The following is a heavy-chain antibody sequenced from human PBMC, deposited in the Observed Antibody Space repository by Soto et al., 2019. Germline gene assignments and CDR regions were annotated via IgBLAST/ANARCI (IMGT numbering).Heavy chain of an antibody. CDR2: IYHSGST. CDR3: AKVLEREIYYYYYYGMDV. CDR1: GGSISSGGYS. V-gene: IGHV4-30-2*01. Sequence: SETLSLTCAVSGGSISSGGYSWSWIRQPPGKGLEWIGYIYHSGSTYYNPSLKSRVTISVDRSKNQFSLRAEDTAVYYCAKVLEREIYYYYYYGMDVWGQGTTVTVSS. D-gene: IGHD3-3*02. J-gene: IGHJ6*02.